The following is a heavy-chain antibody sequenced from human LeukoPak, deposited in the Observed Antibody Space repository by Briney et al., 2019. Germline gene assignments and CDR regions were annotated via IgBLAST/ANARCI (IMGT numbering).Heavy chain of an antibody. CDR1: GGSFSGYY. V-gene: IGHV4-34*01. CDR2: INHSGST. Sequence: PSETLSLTCAVYGGSFSGYYWSWIRQPPGKGLEWIGEINHSGSTNYNPSLKGRVTISVDTSKNQFSLKLSSVTAADTAVYYCARRSSWYTYYFDYWGQGTLVTASS. CDR3: ARRSSWYTYYFDY. D-gene: IGHD6-13*01. J-gene: IGHJ4*02.